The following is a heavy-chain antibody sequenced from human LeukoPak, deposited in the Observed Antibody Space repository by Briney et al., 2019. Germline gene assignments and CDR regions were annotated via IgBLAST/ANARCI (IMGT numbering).Heavy chain of an antibody. Sequence: GGSLRLSCAASGFTFSSYTMNWVRQAPGRGLEWVSYISSSSSTIYYADSVKGRFTIARDNAKNSLYLQMNSLRAEDTAVYYCARVKWPYGFDPWGQGTLVTVSS. D-gene: IGHD5-12*01. CDR2: ISSSSSTI. J-gene: IGHJ5*01. V-gene: IGHV3-48*01. CDR1: GFTFSSYT. CDR3: ARVKWPYGFDP.